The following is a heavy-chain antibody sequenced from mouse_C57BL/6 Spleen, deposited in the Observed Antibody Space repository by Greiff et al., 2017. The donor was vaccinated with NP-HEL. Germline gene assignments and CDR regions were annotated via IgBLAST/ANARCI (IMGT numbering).Heavy chain of an antibody. CDR3: ATSAQATSMDY. D-gene: IGHD3-2*02. CDR1: GYTFTSYG. CDR2: IYPRSGNT. J-gene: IGHJ4*01. Sequence: VKLQESGAELARPGASVKLSCKASGYTFTSYGISWVKQRTGQGLEWIGEIYPRSGNTYYNEKFKGKATLTADKSSSTAYMELRSLTSEDSAVYFCATSAQATSMDYWGQGTSVTVSS. V-gene: IGHV1-81*01.